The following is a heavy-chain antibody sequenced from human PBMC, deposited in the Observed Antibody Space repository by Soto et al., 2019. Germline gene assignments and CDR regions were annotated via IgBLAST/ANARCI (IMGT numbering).Heavy chain of an antibody. CDR1: GFTFSGSA. CDR2: IRSKANSYAT. Sequence: EVQLVESGGGLVQPGGSLKLSCAASGFTFSGSAMHWVRQASGKGLEWVGRIRSKANSYATAYAASVKGRFTISRDDSKNTAYLQMNSLKTEDTAVYYCTMGLLWFGADWGQGTLVTVSS. CDR3: TMGLLWFGAD. J-gene: IGHJ4*02. V-gene: IGHV3-73*02. D-gene: IGHD3-10*01.